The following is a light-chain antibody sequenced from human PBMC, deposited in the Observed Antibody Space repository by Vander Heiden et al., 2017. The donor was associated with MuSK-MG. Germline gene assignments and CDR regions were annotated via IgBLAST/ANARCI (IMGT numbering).Light chain of an antibody. V-gene: IGKV1-39*01. CDR3: QQSDTMPFT. J-gene: IGKJ3*01. CDR2: SAS. CDR1: HSVSTH. Sequence: DIQMTQSPSSLSASVGDRVTISCRTSHSVSTHFSWYQQSPGKAPKLLIYSASTLQSGVPSRFSGSGSGTDFTLTITSLQPEDFATYYCQQSDTMPFTFGQGTKVDVK.